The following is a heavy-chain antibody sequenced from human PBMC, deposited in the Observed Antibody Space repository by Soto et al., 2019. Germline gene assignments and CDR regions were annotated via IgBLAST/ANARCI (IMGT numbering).Heavy chain of an antibody. Sequence: SETLSLTCAVSGGSISSGGYSWSWIRQPPGKGLEWIGYIYHSGSTYYNPSLKSRVTMTTDTSTSTAYMELRSLRSDDTAVYYCARDGYYNSSGYGSDFDYWGQETLVTVSS. V-gene: IGHV4-30-2*01. CDR1: GGSISSGGYS. D-gene: IGHD3-22*01. CDR2: IYHSGST. CDR3: ARDGYYNSSGYGSDFDY. J-gene: IGHJ4*02.